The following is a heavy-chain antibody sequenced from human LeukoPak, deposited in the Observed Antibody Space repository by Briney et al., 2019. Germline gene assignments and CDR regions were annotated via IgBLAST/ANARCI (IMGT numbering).Heavy chain of an antibody. J-gene: IGHJ4*02. D-gene: IGHD6-19*01. CDR1: GFTFSTYW. CDR2: IRSDGTNT. CDR3: AREGSGWYIDY. V-gene: IGHV3-74*01. Sequence: GGSLRLSCAASGFTFSTYWMNWVRQAQGKGLVWASRIRSDGTNTNYADSVKGRFTISRDNAENTLYLQMNSLRAEDTAVYYCAREGSGWYIDYWGQGILVTVSS.